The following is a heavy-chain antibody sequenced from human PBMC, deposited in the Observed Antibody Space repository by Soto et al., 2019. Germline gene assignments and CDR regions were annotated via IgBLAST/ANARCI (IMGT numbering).Heavy chain of an antibody. V-gene: IGHV4-34*01. Sequence: SETLSLTCAVYGGSFSGYYWSWIRQPPGKGLEWIGEINHSGSTNNNPSLKSRVTISVDTSKNQFSLKLSSVTAADTAVYYCARGRYYYGSGSYYGHYYYYYGMDVWGQGTTVTSP. CDR2: INHSGST. J-gene: IGHJ6*02. CDR1: GGSFSGYY. CDR3: ARGRYYYGSGSYYGHYYYYYGMDV. D-gene: IGHD3-10*01.